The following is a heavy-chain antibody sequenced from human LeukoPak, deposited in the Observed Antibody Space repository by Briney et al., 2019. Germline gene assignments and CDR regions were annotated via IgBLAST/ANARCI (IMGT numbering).Heavy chain of an antibody. V-gene: IGHV3-23*01. J-gene: IGHJ5*02. CDR2: VSGTGGRT. CDR1: GFTFSTYA. CDR3: VKASSSSPQYNWFDA. Sequence: GSLRLSCAASGFTFSTYAMSWVRQAPGKGLEWVSVVSGTGGRTYYADSVKGRFTISRDNSKNTLYLQMNSLRAEDTALYYCVKASSSSPQYNWFDAWGLGTLVTVSS. D-gene: IGHD6-6*01.